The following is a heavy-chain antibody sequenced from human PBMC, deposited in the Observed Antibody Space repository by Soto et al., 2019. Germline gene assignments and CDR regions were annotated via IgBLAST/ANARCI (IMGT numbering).Heavy chain of an antibody. Sequence: SETLSLTCTVSGGSISSGGYYWSWIRQHPGKGLEWIGYIYYRGSTYYNPSLKSRVTISVDTPKNQFSLKLSSVTAADTAVYYCARHPGYYDILTGYTTYYFDYWGQGILVTVSS. CDR2: IYYRGST. CDR1: GGSISSGGYY. V-gene: IGHV4-31*02. CDR3: ARHPGYYDILTGYTTYYFDY. J-gene: IGHJ4*02. D-gene: IGHD3-9*01.